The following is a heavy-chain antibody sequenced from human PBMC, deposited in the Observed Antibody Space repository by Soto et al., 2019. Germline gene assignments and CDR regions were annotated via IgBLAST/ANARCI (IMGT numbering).Heavy chain of an antibody. Sequence: QVQLVQSGAEVKKPGSSVKVSCKASGGTFSSYAISWVRQAPGQGLEWMGGIIPIFGTANYAQKFQGRVTITADESNSTAYMEVSRLRSEETAVDYCARFNHINWNSAARFDYWGQGTLVTVSS. CDR2: IIPIFGTA. J-gene: IGHJ4*02. V-gene: IGHV1-69*01. CDR1: GGTFSSYA. D-gene: IGHD1-7*01. CDR3: ARFNHINWNSAARFDY.